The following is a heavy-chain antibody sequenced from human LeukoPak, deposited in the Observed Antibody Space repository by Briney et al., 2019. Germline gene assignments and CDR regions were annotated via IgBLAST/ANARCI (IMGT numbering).Heavy chain of an antibody. CDR1: GGTFNNSA. V-gene: IGHV1-69*05. J-gene: IGHJ5*02. CDR3: ARDVHGDYGSGWFDP. D-gene: IGHD4-17*01. CDR2: IMPLFGTA. Sequence: SVKVSCQTSGGTFNNSAISWVGRAPGQGLEGLGGIMPLFGTAGYAQKFQGGVTINKAESTRTVYLELTSLTSADTAVYYCARDVHGDYGSGWFDPWGQGTLVSVSS.